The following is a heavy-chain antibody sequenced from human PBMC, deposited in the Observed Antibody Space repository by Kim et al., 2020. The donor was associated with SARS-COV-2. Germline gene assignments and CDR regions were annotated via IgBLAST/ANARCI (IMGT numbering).Heavy chain of an antibody. Sequence: TNYAQKVQGWVTMTRDTSISTAYMELSRLRSDDTAVYYCARGTSGSPLDYWGQGTLVTVSS. CDR2: T. D-gene: IGHD1-26*01. CDR3: ARGTSGSPLDY. V-gene: IGHV1-2*04. J-gene: IGHJ4*02.